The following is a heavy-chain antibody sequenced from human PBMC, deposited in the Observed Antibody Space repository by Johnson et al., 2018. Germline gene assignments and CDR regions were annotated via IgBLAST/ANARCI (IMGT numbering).Heavy chain of an antibody. D-gene: IGHD3-16*01. V-gene: IGHV4-4*02. CDR2: IFHTGTT. Sequence: QVQLQESGPGLVQPSGTLSLTCAVSGGSVTSSNWWSWVRQPPGKGLEWIGEIFHTGTTNYNPSLKSRVTISLDKSKNRFSLRLTSVTAADTALYSCASIPAYVVYACDIWGQGTSVTVSS. J-gene: IGHJ3*02. CDR1: GGSVTSSNW. CDR3: ASIPAYVVYACDI.